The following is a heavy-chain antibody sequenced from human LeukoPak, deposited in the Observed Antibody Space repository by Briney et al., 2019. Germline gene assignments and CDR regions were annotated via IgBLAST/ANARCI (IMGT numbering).Heavy chain of an antibody. V-gene: IGHV3-48*01. Sequence: GGSLRLSCAASGFTFSSYSMNWVRQAPGKGLEWVSYISSSSSTIYYADSVKGRFAISRDNAKNSLYLQMNSLRAEDTAVYYCARALQDYSGSYPDAFDIWGPGTMVTVSS. J-gene: IGHJ3*02. CDR2: ISSSSSTI. D-gene: IGHD1-26*01. CDR3: ARALQDYSGSYPDAFDI. CDR1: GFTFSSYS.